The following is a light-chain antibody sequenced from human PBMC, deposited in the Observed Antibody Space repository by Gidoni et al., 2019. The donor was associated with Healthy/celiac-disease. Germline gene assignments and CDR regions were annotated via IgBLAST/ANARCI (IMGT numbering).Light chain of an antibody. V-gene: IGKV1-5*03. Sequence: DIPMTQSPSTLSASVGDRVTITCRASQRISSWLAWYQQKPGKAPKLLIYKASSLESGVPSRFSGSGSGTEFTLTIRSLQPDDFATYYCQQYNSYSSTFGGGTKVEIK. CDR2: KAS. CDR1: QRISSW. J-gene: IGKJ4*01. CDR3: QQYNSYSST.